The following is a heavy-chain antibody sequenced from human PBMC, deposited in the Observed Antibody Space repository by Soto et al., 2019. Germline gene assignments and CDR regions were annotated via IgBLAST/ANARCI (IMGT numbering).Heavy chain of an antibody. Sequence: PGGSLRLSCAASGFTFSTYGMHWVRQAPGKGLEWVSVIWYDGSNKYYADSVKGRFTISRDNSKNTLYLQMNSLRAEDTAVYYCARGRAGYCSGGSCLTSAFDIWGQGTMVTVSS. CDR3: ARGRAGYCSGGSCLTSAFDI. V-gene: IGHV3-33*01. D-gene: IGHD2-15*01. CDR2: IWYDGSNK. J-gene: IGHJ3*02. CDR1: GFTFSTYG.